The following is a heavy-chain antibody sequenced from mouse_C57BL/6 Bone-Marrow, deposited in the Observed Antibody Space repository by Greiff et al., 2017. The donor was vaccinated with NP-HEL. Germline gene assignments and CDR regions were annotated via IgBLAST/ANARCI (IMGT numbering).Heavy chain of an antibody. J-gene: IGHJ3*01. CDR1: GYSITSGYY. CDR3: ARGDGYDRFAY. Sequence: EVLLVESGPGLVKPSQSLSLTCSVTGYSITSGYYWNWIRQFPGNKLEWMGYISYDGSNNYNPSLKNRISITRDTYKNQFFLKVNSVTTEDTSTYYCARGDGYDRFAYWGQGTLVTVSA. CDR2: ISYDGSN. D-gene: IGHD2-2*01. V-gene: IGHV3-6*01.